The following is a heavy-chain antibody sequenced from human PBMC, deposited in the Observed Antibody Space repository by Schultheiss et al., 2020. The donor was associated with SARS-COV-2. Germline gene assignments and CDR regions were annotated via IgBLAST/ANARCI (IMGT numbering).Heavy chain of an antibody. Sequence: GGSLRLSCAASGFTFSSYAMSWVRQAPGKGLEWVSSISSSGSTIYYADSVKGRFTISRDNAKNSLYLQMNSLRAEDTAVYYCAREAGITGTTGYWGQGTLVTVSS. J-gene: IGHJ4*02. CDR2: ISSSGSTI. V-gene: IGHV3-21*04. CDR1: GFTFSSYA. CDR3: AREAGITGTTGY. D-gene: IGHD1-20*01.